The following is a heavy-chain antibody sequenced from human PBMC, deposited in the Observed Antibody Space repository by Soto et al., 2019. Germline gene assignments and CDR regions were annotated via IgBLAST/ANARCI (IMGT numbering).Heavy chain of an antibody. CDR3: ARAPGDYYYYYGMDV. V-gene: IGHV3-53*01. D-gene: IGHD3-10*01. CDR1: GFTVSSNY. Sequence: PGGSLRLSCAASGFTVSSNYMSWVRQAPGKGLEWVSVIYSGGSTYYADSVKGRFTISRDNSKNTLYLQMNSLRAEDTAVYYCARAPGDYYYYYGMDVWGQGTTVTVSS. CDR2: IYSGGST. J-gene: IGHJ6*02.